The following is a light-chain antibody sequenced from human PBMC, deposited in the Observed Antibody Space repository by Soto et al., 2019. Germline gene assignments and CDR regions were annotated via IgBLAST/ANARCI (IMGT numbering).Light chain of an antibody. J-gene: IGKJ1*01. V-gene: IGKV3-20*01. CDR1: QSVSGSY. CDR3: QHYGSSPWT. CDR2: GAS. Sequence: EIVLTQFPGTLSLSPGERATLSCSASQSVSGSYLAWYQQKPGQAPRLLIYGASSRETGIPDRFSGTGSGTEFTLSISRLEPEDFAVYFCQHYGSSPWTFGRGTKVDIK.